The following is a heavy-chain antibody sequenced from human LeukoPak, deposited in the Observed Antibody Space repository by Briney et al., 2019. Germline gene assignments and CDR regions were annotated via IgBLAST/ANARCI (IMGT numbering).Heavy chain of an antibody. CDR1: GFTFSSYA. J-gene: IGHJ5*02. Sequence: PGGSLRLSCAASGFTFSSYAMHWVRQAPGKGLEWVAVISYDGSNKYYADSVKGRFTISRDNSKNTLYLQMNGLRAEDTAVYYCARPFIAAASPNWFDPWGQGTLVTVSS. D-gene: IGHD6-13*01. CDR3: ARPFIAAASPNWFDP. V-gene: IGHV3-30-3*01. CDR2: ISYDGSNK.